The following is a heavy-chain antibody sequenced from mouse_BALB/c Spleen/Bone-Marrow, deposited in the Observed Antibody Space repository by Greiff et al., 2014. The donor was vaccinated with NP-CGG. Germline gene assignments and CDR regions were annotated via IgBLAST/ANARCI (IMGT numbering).Heavy chain of an antibody. V-gene: IGHV1-54*01. D-gene: IGHD1-1*01. CDR1: GYAFTNYL. CDR3: ARSGYYGSSYYLDY. CDR2: INPGSGGT. J-gene: IGHJ2*01. Sequence: QVQLKESGAELVRPGTSVKVSCKASGYAFTNYLIEWVKQRPGQGLEWIGVINPGSGGTNYNEKFKGKATLTADKSSSTAYMQLSSLTSDDSAVYFCARSGYYGSSYYLDYWGQGTTLTVSS.